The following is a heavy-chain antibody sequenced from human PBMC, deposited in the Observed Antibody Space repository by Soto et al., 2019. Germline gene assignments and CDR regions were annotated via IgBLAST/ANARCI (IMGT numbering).Heavy chain of an antibody. Sequence: PGESLKISCKGSGYSFTSYWIGWVRQMPGKGLEWMGIIYPGDSDTRYSPSFQGQVTISADKSISTAYLQWSSLKASDTPMYYCARRPGDSPWAGSYFDYWGQGTLVTVSS. CDR2: IYPGDSDT. J-gene: IGHJ4*02. D-gene: IGHD4-17*01. CDR1: GYSFTSYW. CDR3: ARRPGDSPWAGSYFDY. V-gene: IGHV5-51*01.